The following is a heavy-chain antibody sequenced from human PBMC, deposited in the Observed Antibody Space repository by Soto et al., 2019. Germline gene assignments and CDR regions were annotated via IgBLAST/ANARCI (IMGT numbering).Heavy chain of an antibody. CDR2: ISSSSSYI. J-gene: IGHJ6*02. V-gene: IGHV3-21*01. CDR3: ARVYTTMVRGVSYYCYYGMDG. D-gene: IGHD3-10*01. Sequence: EVQLVESGGGLVKPGGSLRLSCAASGFTFSSYSMNWVRQAPGKGLEWVSSISSSSSYIYYADSVKGRFTISRDNAKNSLYLQMNSLRAEDTAVYFCARVYTTMVRGVSYYCYYGMDGWGQGTTVTVSS. CDR1: GFTFSSYS.